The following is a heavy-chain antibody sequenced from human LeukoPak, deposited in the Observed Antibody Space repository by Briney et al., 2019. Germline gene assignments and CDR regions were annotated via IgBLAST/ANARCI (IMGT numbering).Heavy chain of an antibody. J-gene: IGHJ4*02. V-gene: IGHV1-2*02. CDR1: GYTFTGYY. Sequence: ASVKVSCKTSGYTFTGYYIHWVRRAPGQGLEWMGWINPNSGGTNYAQKFQGRVTMTRDTSISTAYMELSRLRSDGTAVYYCARGEKTVTQDYWGQGTLVTVSS. D-gene: IGHD4-17*01. CDR2: INPNSGGT. CDR3: ARGEKTVTQDY.